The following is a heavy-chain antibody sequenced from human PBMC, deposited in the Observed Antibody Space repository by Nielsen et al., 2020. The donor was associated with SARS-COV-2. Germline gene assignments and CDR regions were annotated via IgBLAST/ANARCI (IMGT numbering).Heavy chain of an antibody. CDR3: ARFLGYCTGGSCATDFYYYAMDV. CDR1: GYSFTSYW. D-gene: IGHD2-15*01. Sequence: KVSCKGSGYSFTSYWIGWVRQMPGKGLEWMGIIYPGDSDTRYSPSFQGQVTISADKSNSTAYLQWSSLKASDTAMYYCARFLGYCTGGSCATDFYYYAMDVWGQGTTVTISS. CDR2: IYPGDSDT. V-gene: IGHV5-51*01. J-gene: IGHJ6*02.